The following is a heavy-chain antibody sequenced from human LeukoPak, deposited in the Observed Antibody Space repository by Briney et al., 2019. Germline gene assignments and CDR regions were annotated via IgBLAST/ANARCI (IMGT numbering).Heavy chain of an antibody. CDR2: ISYDGSNK. D-gene: IGHD3-9*01. V-gene: IGHV3-30*04. CDR1: GFTFSSYA. Sequence: GSLRLSCAASGFTFSSYAMHWVRRAPGKGLEWVAVISYDGSNKYYTDSVKGRFTISRDNSKNTLYLQMNSLRAEDTAVYYCARDEHDILTGYSPGFDYWGQGTLVTVSS. CDR3: ARDEHDILTGYSPGFDY. J-gene: IGHJ4*02.